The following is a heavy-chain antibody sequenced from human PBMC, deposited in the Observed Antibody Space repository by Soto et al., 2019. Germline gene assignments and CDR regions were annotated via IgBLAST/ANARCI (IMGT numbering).Heavy chain of an antibody. Sequence: GGSLRLSCAAAGFTFSSDGMHWVRQAPGKGLEWVAFIWYDGSNKDYADSVKGRFTISRDNSKNTLYLQMNSPRAEDTAVYYCARGQVGSGWYYFYYWGQGTLVTVSS. D-gene: IGHD6-19*01. J-gene: IGHJ4*02. CDR3: ARGQVGSGWYYFYY. V-gene: IGHV3-33*01. CDR1: GFTFSSDG. CDR2: IWYDGSNK.